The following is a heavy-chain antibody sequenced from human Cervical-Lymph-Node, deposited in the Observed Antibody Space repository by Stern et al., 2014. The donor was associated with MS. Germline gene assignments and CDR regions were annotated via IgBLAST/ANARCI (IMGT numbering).Heavy chain of an antibody. V-gene: IGHV1-18*01. D-gene: IGHD2-21*02. J-gene: IGHJ4*02. Sequence: QVQLVQSGAEVKKPGASVKVSCKASGYTFSDYGITWVRQAPGQGLEWMGWFRASKGDTNYAQLFRGRVTMTTDTSTSTAYMELRSLRSDDTAVYYCARGGRHRGTVVTPGDFWGQGTLVIVSS. CDR2: FRASKGDT. CDR1: GYTFSDYG. CDR3: ARGGRHRGTVVTPGDF.